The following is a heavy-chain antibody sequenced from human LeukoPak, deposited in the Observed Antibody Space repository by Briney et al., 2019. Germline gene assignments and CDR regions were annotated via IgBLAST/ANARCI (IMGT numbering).Heavy chain of an antibody. V-gene: IGHV3-23*01. D-gene: IGHD3-3*01. Sequence: GGSLRLSCAASGLTFINFGMTWVRQAPGKGLEWVSAISGSAVITFYADSVKGRFTISRDNSKNTLYLQMNSLRAEDTALYYCAKSRLSGINDAFDIWGQGTMVTVSS. CDR3: AKSRLSGINDAFDI. CDR2: ISGSAVIT. CDR1: GLTFINFG. J-gene: IGHJ3*02.